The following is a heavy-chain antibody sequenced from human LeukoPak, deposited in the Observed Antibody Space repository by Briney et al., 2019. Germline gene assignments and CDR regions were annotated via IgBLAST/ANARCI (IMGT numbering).Heavy chain of an antibody. Sequence: PGGSLRLSCSASGFTFSSYAMSWVRQAPGKGLEWVSTITDSGGSTYYADSVKGRFTISRDNSKNTLYLQMNGLSPEDTAVYHCARTYGFYGSGSYYNKNYFDYWGQGTLVIVSS. CDR2: ITDSGGST. V-gene: IGHV3-23*01. CDR3: ARTYGFYGSGSYYNKNYFDY. J-gene: IGHJ4*02. CDR1: GFTFSSYA. D-gene: IGHD3-10*01.